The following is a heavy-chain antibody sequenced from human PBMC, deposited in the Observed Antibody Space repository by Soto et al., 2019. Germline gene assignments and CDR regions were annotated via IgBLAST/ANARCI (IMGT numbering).Heavy chain of an antibody. D-gene: IGHD6-13*01. J-gene: IGHJ4*02. CDR3: ASEGIAAAEFGFDY. V-gene: IGHV1-69*01. CDR2: IIPIFGTA. CDR1: GGTFSSYA. Sequence: QVQLVQSGAEVKKPGSSVKVSCKASGGTFSSYAISWVRQAPGQGLEWMGGIIPIFGTANYGQKFQGRGTITADESTSTAYMELSSLRSEDTAVYYCASEGIAAAEFGFDYWGQGTLVTVSS.